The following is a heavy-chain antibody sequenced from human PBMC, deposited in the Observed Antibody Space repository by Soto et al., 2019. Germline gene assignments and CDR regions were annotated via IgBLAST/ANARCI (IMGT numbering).Heavy chain of an antibody. Sequence: SETLSLTCTVSGDSIGGDYWSWIRQPPGKGLEWIGFVYYSGSTNYNPSLKSRVTISVNMSKNQFSLRLSSVTAADTAVYYCGRQPPDKPNAFDIWGQGTMVTVSS. CDR1: GDSIGGDY. V-gene: IGHV4-59*08. CDR3: GRQPPDKPNAFDI. CDR2: VYYSGST. J-gene: IGHJ3*02.